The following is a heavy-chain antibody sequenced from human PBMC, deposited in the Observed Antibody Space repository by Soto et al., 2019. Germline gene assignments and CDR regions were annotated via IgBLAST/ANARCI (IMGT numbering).Heavy chain of an antibody. CDR1: GGSISSGGYY. V-gene: IGHV4-31*03. J-gene: IGHJ6*02. D-gene: IGHD3-9*01. CDR2: IYYSGST. Sequence: NPSETLSLTCTVSGGSISSGGYYWSWIRQHPGKGLEWIGYIYYSGSTYYNPSLKSRVTISVDTSKNQFSLKLSSVTAADTAVYYCATRLAVYGMDVWGQGTTVTVSS. CDR3: ATRLAVYGMDV.